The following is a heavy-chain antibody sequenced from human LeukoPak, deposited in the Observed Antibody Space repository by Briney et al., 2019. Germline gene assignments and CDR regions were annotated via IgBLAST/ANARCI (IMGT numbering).Heavy chain of an antibody. CDR3: ARDPVRDGYNYRPGDAFDI. Sequence: SGGSLRLSCAASGFTFSSYSMNWVRQAPGKGLEWVSSISSSSSYIYYADSVKGRFTISRDNAKNSLYLQMNSLRAEDTAVYYCARDPVRDGYNYRPGDAFDIWGQGTMVTVSS. CDR1: GFTFSSYS. CDR2: ISSSSSYI. D-gene: IGHD5-24*01. J-gene: IGHJ3*02. V-gene: IGHV3-21*01.